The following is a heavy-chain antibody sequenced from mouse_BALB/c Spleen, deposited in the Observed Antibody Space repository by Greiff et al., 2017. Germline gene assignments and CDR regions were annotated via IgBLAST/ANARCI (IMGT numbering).Heavy chain of an antibody. V-gene: IGHV1S56*01. J-gene: IGHJ4*01. CDR1: GYTFTSYY. CDR2: IYPGNVNT. CDR3: ARKYGNYVGYAMDY. Sequence: QGQLQQSGPELVKPGASVRISCKASGYTFTSYYIHWVKQRPGQGLEWIGWIYPGNVNTKYNEKFKGKATLTADKSSSTAYMQLSSLTSEDSAVYFCARKYGNYVGYAMDYWGQGTSVTVSS. D-gene: IGHD2-10*02.